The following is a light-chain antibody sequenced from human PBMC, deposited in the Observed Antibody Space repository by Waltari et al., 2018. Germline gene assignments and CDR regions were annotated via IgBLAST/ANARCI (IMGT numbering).Light chain of an antibody. CDR3: QQYNSPPWT. V-gene: IGKV1-5*03. J-gene: IGKJ1*01. CDR1: QSISSW. Sequence: DIQMNQSPSTLYASVGDRVTIICRASQSISSWLAWYQQKPGKAPKLLISKASSLESGVPSRFSGSGSGTEFTLTISCLQPYDFATYYCQQYNSPPWTFGQGTKVEI. CDR2: KAS.